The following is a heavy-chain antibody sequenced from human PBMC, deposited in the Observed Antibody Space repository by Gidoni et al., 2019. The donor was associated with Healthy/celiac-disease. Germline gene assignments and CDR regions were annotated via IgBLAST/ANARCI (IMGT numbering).Heavy chain of an antibody. CDR2: ISSSSSYI. D-gene: IGHD6-19*01. J-gene: IGHJ3*02. CDR3: ARGPSSQWLVLDDAFDI. Sequence: EVQLVESGGGLVKPGGSLRLSCAASGFTFSSYSMNWVRQAPGKGLEWVSSISSSSSYIYYADSVKGRFTISRDNAKNSLYLQMNSLRAEDTAVYYCARGPSSQWLVLDDAFDIWGQGTMVTVSS. CDR1: GFTFSSYS. V-gene: IGHV3-21*01.